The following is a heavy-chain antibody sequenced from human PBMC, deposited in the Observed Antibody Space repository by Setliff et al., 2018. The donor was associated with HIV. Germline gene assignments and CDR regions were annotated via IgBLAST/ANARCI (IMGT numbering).Heavy chain of an antibody. J-gene: IGHJ6*02. D-gene: IGHD6-13*01. V-gene: IGHV3-33*06. CDR3: AKDGAAVWGLYYYYGMDV. CDR1: GFTFSSYG. Sequence: GGSLRLSCAASGFTFSSYGMHWVRQAPGKGLEWVAVIWYDGSNKYYADSVKGRFTISRDNSKNTLYLQMNSLRAGDTAVYYCAKDGAAVWGLYYYYGMDVWGQGTTVTVSS. CDR2: IWYDGSNK.